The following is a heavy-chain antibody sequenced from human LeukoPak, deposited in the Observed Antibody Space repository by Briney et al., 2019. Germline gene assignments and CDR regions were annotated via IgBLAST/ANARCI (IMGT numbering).Heavy chain of an antibody. CDR2: ISTDGRDK. V-gene: IGHV3-30*04. Sequence: QPGRSLRLPCAASGFSFSNYAIHWVRQTPGEGLVWVAVISTDGRDKHYADSVKGRFTISRDNSKSTLYLQMNSLRAEDTAVYYCARDSAAAAVYYFDYWGQGTLVTVSS. CDR3: ARDSAAAAVYYFDY. CDR1: GFSFSNYA. J-gene: IGHJ4*02. D-gene: IGHD6-13*01.